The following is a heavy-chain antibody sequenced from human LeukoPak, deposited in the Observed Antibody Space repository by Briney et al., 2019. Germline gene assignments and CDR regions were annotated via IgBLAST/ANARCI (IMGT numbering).Heavy chain of an antibody. CDR1: GGSISSYYW. CDR3: VHRGYNSGSDY. Sequence: TLSLTCTVSGGSISSYYWSWIRQPPGKALECLALIYGDDDKRYSPSLNTRLAITKDTSKNQVLLTMTHMGPADTGTYYCVHRGYNSGSDYWGQGILVTVSS. D-gene: IGHD6-19*01. V-gene: IGHV2-5*08. J-gene: IGHJ4*02. CDR2: IYGDDDK.